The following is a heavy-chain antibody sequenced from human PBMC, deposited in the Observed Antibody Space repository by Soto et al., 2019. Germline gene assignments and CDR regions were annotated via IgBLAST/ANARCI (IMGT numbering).Heavy chain of an antibody. J-gene: IGHJ4*02. D-gene: IGHD2-2*01. CDR2: IYYSGST. Sequence: QVQLQESGPGLVKPSETLSLTCTVSGGSISSFYWSWIRQPPGKGLEWIGYIYYSGSTNYNPSLKIRVTISVDTSKNQFSLMLSSVTAADTAVYYCARDWCSSTSCYRFGYWGQGTLVTVSS. V-gene: IGHV4-59*01. CDR3: ARDWCSSTSCYRFGY. CDR1: GGSISSFY.